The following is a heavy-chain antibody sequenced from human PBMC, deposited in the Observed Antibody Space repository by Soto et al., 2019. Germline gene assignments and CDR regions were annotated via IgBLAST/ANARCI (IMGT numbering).Heavy chain of an antibody. CDR1: GFTFEDYT. CDR2: ISWDGGTT. V-gene: IGHV3-43*01. Sequence: EVQLVESGGDVVQPGGSLRLSCAASGFTFEDYTIHWVRQAPGKALEWVSLISWDGGTTYYRKSVKGRFTISRDNSKNSLYLQMNSLRPEDTALYYCAKDGSQKDDDRNWLGSWGQGTLVTVSS. J-gene: IGHJ5*01. CDR3: AKDGSQKDDDRNWLGS. D-gene: IGHD3-16*01.